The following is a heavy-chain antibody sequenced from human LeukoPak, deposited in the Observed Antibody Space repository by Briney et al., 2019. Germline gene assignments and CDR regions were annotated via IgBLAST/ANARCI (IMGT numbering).Heavy chain of an antibody. CDR1: GYTFTSYA. Sequence: ASVKVSCKASGYTFTSYAMHWVRQARGQGLEWMGWINTNTGNPTYAQGFTGRFVFSLDTSVSTAYLQISSLKAEDTAVYYCATHLVAATYWGQGTLVTVSS. CDR2: INTNTGNP. CDR3: ATHLVAATY. J-gene: IGHJ4*02. V-gene: IGHV7-4-1*02. D-gene: IGHD2-15*01.